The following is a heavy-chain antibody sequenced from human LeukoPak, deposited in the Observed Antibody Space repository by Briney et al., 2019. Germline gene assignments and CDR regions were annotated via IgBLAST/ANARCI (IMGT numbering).Heavy chain of an antibody. J-gene: IGHJ6*02. D-gene: IGHD3-22*01. CDR1: GFTFSSSA. Sequence: PGGSLRLSCAASGFTFSSSAMSWVRQAPGKGLEWVSAISNNGGYTYYAGSVKGRVTISRDDSKNTLYLQRNSLRVEDTAVYYCARGGTEIYYRYYGMDVWGQGTTVTVSS. CDR3: ARGGTEIYYRYYGMDV. V-gene: IGHV3-23*01. CDR2: ISNNGGYT.